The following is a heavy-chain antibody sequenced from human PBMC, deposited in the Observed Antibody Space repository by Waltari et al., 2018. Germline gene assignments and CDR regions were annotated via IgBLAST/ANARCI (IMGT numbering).Heavy chain of an antibody. CDR2: INHSGST. CDR3: ARGPSYDYVWGSDRYNYYYDGMDV. CDR1: GGSFSGYY. Sequence: QVQPQQWGAGLLKPSETLSLTCAVYGGSFSGYYWSWIRQPPGKGLEWIGEINHSGSTNKNPSLESRVTISVDTSKNQFSLKLSSGTAADTAVYYCARGPSYDYVWGSDRYNYYYDGMDVWGQGTTVTVSS. D-gene: IGHD3-16*02. V-gene: IGHV4-34*01. J-gene: IGHJ6*02.